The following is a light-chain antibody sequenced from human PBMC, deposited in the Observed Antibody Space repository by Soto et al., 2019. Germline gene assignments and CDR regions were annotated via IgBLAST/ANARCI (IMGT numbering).Light chain of an antibody. V-gene: IGLV2-14*03. J-gene: IGLJ1*01. CDR1: SSDLGAYKY. CDR2: EVS. CDR3: SSYTNTSTLV. Sequence: SALTQPASVSGSPGQSITISCAGTSSDLGAYKYVSWYQQHPDKAPKLILYEVSRWPSGVSNRFSGSKSGNTASLTISGLLAEDEADYSCSSYTNTSTLVFGTGTKVTVL.